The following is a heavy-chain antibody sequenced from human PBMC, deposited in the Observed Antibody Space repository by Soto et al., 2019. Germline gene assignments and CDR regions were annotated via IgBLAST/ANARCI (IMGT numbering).Heavy chain of an antibody. J-gene: IGHJ4*02. CDR1: GFTFSRYG. CDR3: AKDPRSERDSSGYYDY. Sequence: ASLRLSCARSGFTFSRYGMSCVRQNPGKGLEWVSAISGSGGSTYYADSVKGRFTISRDNSKNTLYLQMNSLRAEDTAVYYCAKDPRSERDSSGYYDYWGQGTLVTVSS. CDR2: ISGSGGST. D-gene: IGHD3-22*01. V-gene: IGHV3-23*01.